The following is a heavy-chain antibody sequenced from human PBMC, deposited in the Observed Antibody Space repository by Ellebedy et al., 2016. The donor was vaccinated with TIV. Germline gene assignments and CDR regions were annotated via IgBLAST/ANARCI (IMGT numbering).Heavy chain of an antibody. CDR2: ISSSGSTI. CDR1: GFTFSSYE. J-gene: IGHJ6*02. D-gene: IGHD6-13*01. V-gene: IGHV3-48*03. Sequence: GESLKISCAASGFTFSSYEMNWVRQAPGKGLEWVSYISSSGSTIYYADSVKGRFTISRDNAKNTLYLQMNSLRAEDTAVYYCARDRPAFGPIAAAGTDGMDVWGQGTTVTVSS. CDR3: ARDRPAFGPIAAAGTDGMDV.